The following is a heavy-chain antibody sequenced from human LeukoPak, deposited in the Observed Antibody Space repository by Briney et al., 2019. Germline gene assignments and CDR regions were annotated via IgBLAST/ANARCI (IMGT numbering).Heavy chain of an antibody. J-gene: IGHJ4*02. CDR2: ISSDGSNK. CDR1: GFTFSSSG. D-gene: IGHD6-19*01. V-gene: IGHV3-30*18. Sequence: GGSLRLSCAASGFTFSSSGMHWVRLAPGKGLEWVAVISSDGSNKYYADSVKGRFTISRDDSRNTLYLQMNSLRAEDTAVYFCAKDFISGSAHWGQGTLVTVSS. CDR3: AKDFISGSAH.